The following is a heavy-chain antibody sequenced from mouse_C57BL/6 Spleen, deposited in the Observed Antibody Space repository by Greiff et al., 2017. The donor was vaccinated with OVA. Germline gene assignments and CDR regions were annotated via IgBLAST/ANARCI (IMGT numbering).Heavy chain of an antibody. CDR1: GFTFSDYG. V-gene: IGHV5-17*01. CDR2: ISSGSSTI. CDR3: ARPYYSNEFAY. D-gene: IGHD2-5*01. J-gene: IGHJ3*01. Sequence: EVKLMESGGGLVKPGGSLKLSCAASGFTFSDYGMHWVRQAPEKGLEWVAYISSGSSTIYYADTVKGRFTISRDNAKNTLFLQMTSLRSEDTAMYYCARPYYSNEFAYWGQGTLVTVSA.